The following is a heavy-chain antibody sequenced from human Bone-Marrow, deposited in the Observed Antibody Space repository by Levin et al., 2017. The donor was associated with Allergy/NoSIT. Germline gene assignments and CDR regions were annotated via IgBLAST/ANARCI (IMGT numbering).Heavy chain of an antibody. CDR2: INHSGST. D-gene: IGHD6-13*01. CDR3: ARGPSRGKQLARPCFDY. J-gene: IGHJ4*02. V-gene: IGHV4-34*01. Sequence: SSETLSLTCAVYGGSFSGYYWSWIRQPPGKGLEWIGEINHSGSTNYNPSLKSRVTISVDTSKNQFSLKLSSVTAADTAVYYCARGPSRGKQLARPCFDYWGQGTLVTVSS. CDR1: GGSFSGYY.